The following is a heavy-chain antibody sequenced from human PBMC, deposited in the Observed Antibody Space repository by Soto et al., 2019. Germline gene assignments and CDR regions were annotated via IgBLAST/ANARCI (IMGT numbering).Heavy chain of an antibody. CDR3: ARVGADLWSGSHPLFFDY. D-gene: IGHD3-3*01. CDR2: IYYSGST. CDR1: GGSISSGDYY. Sequence: SETLSLTCTVSGGSISSGDYYWSWIRQPPGKGLEWIGYIYYSGSTYYNPSLKSRVTISVDTSKNQFSLKLSSVTAADSAVYYCARVGADLWSGSHPLFFDYWGQGTLVTVSS. J-gene: IGHJ4*02. V-gene: IGHV4-30-4*01.